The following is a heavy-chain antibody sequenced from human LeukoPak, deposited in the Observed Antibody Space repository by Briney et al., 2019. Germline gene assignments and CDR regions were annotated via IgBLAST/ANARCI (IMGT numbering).Heavy chain of an antibody. CDR3: ARGRHPFDSSSGTLDY. CDR1: GFTFSSYS. Sequence: PGGSLRLSCAASGFTFSSYSMNWVRQAPGKGLEWVSSISSSSSYIYYADSVKGRFTISRDNAKNSLYLQMNSLRAEDTAVYYCARGRHPFDSSSGTLDYWGQGTLVTVSS. V-gene: IGHV3-21*01. CDR2: ISSSSSYI. D-gene: IGHD6-6*01. J-gene: IGHJ4*02.